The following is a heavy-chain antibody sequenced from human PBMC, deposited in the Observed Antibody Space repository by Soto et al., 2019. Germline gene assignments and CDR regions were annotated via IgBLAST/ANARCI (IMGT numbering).Heavy chain of an antibody. J-gene: IGHJ5*02. D-gene: IGHD6-13*01. CDR3: ARDHAESSSWYPHNWFDP. Sequence: QVQLVQSGAEVKKPGASVKVSCKASGYTFTSYYMHWVRQAPGQGLEWMGIINPSGGSTSYAQKFEGRVTMTRDTSTSTVYMDLSSLRSEDTAVYYCARDHAESSSWYPHNWFDPWGQGTLVTVSS. CDR2: INPSGGST. V-gene: IGHV1-46*01. CDR1: GYTFTSYY.